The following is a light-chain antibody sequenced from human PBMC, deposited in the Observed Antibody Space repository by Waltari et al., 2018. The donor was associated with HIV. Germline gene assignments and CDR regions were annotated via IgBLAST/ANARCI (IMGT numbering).Light chain of an antibody. V-gene: IGKV1-5*03. CDR1: QSISNW. CDR2: KAS. J-gene: IGKJ2*01. Sequence: DIQMTQSPSTLSASVGDRVTITCRASQSISNWLAWYQQKPGKAPKLLIYKASSLEIGVPSRFRGSGSGTEFTLTISSLQPDDFATYYCQQYDSFTFGQGTKLEIK. CDR3: QQYDSFT.